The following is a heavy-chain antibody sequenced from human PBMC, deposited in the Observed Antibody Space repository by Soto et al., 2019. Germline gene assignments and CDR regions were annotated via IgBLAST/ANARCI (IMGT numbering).Heavy chain of an antibody. CDR2: MNTNSDDT. D-gene: IGHD6-13*01. CDR3: AREWSAAGHFYGMDV. V-gene: IGHV1-8*01. CDR1: GNTFTSYD. J-gene: IGHJ6*02. Sequence: QVQLVQSGAEVKKPGASVQVSCKTSGNTFTSYDINWVRQAPGQGLEWVGWMNTNSDDTRSAQKFRGRLTLTRDKSMRAVYMKLSNLRPDDSAVYYCAREWSAAGHFYGMDVWGQGTTVAVSS.